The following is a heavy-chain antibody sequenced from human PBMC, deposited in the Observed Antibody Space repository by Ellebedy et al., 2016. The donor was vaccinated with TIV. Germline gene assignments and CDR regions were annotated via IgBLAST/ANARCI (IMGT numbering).Heavy chain of an antibody. CDR3: AKVPLWFGDLDY. D-gene: IGHD5-18*01. CDR1: GFTFSRSV. V-gene: IGHV3-23*01. CDR2: ISGSGDRT. Sequence: GESLKISCAASGFTFSRSVLNWVRQAPGKGLGWVSSISGSGDRTYYADSVKGRFTVSIDNSKNTLYLQISSLTVEDTALYFCAKVPLWFGDLDYWGQGILVTVSS. J-gene: IGHJ4*02.